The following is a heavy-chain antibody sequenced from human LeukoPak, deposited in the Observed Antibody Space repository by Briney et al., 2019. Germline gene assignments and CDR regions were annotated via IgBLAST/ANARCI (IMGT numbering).Heavy chain of an antibody. D-gene: IGHD1-26*01. CDR2: IYYSGST. J-gene: IGHJ4*02. CDR3: ARHRTVGALDLDYFDY. Sequence: SETLSLTCTVSGGSISSSSYYWGWIRQPPGKGLEWIGSIYYSGSTYYNPSLKSRVTISVDTSKNQFSLKLSSVIAADTAVYYCARHRTVGALDLDYFDYWGQGTLVTVSS. CDR1: GGSISSSSYY. V-gene: IGHV4-39*01.